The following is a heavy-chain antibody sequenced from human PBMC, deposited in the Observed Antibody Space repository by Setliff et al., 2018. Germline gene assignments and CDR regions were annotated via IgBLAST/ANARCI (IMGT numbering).Heavy chain of an antibody. CDR2: VYTTGST. J-gene: IGHJ6*03. CDR3: ARVRITPYCMDV. D-gene: IGHD3-10*01. CDR1: GGSMGSYY. V-gene: IGHV4-4*07. Sequence: KASETLSLTCTVSGGSMGSYYWTWIRQPAGKGLEWIGRVYTTGSTAFNPSLNSRVTMSLDKSKNQFSLKLYSVTAADTAVYFCARVRITPYCMDVWGKGTTVTVSS.